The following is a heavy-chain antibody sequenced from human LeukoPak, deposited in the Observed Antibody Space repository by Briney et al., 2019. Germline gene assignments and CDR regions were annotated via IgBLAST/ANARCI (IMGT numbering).Heavy chain of an antibody. Sequence: SGPTYYTPSLKSRVTISVDTSKNQFSLKLSSVTAADTAVYYCARYLAYYYDSSGYKYFDYWGQGTLVTVSS. J-gene: IGHJ4*02. CDR2: SGPT. D-gene: IGHD3-22*01. CDR3: ARYLAYYYDSSGYKYFDY. V-gene: IGHV4-31*02.